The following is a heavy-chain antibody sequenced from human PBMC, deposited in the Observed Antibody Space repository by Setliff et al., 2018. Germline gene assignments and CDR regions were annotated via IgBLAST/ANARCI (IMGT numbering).Heavy chain of an antibody. CDR1: GGSISSSSYY. J-gene: IGHJ4*02. Sequence: SETLSLTCTVSGGSISSSSYYRGLIRQPPGKGLEWIGSIYYSGRTYYNPSLMSRVTISVDTSKNQFSLKLSAVTAVDTAVYYCSRRETYYNFWSGYYAYWGQGTLVTVSA. CDR2: IYYSGRT. D-gene: IGHD3-3*01. CDR3: SRRETYYNFWSGYYAY. V-gene: IGHV4-39*07.